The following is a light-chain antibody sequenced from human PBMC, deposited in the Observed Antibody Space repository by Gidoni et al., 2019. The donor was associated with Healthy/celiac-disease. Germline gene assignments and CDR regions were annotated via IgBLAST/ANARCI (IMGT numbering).Light chain of an antibody. CDR1: QSVSSSY. J-gene: IGKJ5*01. Sequence: EIVLTQPPGTLFLSPGERATLSCRASQSVSSSYLAWYQQKPGQAPRLLIYGASSRATGIPDRFSGSGSGTDFTLTISRLEPEDFAVYYCQQYGSSPRFTFGQGTRLEIK. V-gene: IGKV3-20*01. CDR2: GAS. CDR3: QQYGSSPRFT.